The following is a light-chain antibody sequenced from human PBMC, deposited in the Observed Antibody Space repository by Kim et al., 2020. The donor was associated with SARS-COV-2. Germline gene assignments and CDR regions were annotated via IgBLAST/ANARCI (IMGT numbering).Light chain of an antibody. CDR3: HQFNTYFPT. J-gene: IGKJ4*01. Sequence: QLTQSPSSLSASVGDRVTITCRAAEDISTYLAWYQQIPGKAPQLLIYSASTLQSGVSSRFSGTGSGTDFTLTISSLQPEDSATYYCHQFNTYFPTFGGGTKVDIK. CDR1: EDISTY. CDR2: SAS. V-gene: IGKV1-9*01.